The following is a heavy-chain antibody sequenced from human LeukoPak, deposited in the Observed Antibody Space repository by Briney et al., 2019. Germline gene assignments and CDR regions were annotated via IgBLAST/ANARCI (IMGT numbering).Heavy chain of an antibody. CDR1: GFTFSSYA. D-gene: IGHD4-11*01. J-gene: IGHJ4*02. CDR2: ISYDGSNK. V-gene: IGHV3-30*04. Sequence: PGGSLRLSCAASGFTFSSYAMSWVRQAPGKGLEWVAVISYDGSNKYYADSVKGRFTISRDNSKNTLYLQMNSLRAEDTAVYYCARATYYYFDYWGQGTLVTVPS. CDR3: ARATYYYFDY.